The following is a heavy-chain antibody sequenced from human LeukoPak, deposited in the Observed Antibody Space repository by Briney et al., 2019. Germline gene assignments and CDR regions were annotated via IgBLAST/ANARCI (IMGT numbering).Heavy chain of an antibody. J-gene: IGHJ6*03. V-gene: IGHV4-4*02. D-gene: IGHD3-16*01. Sequence: PSGTLSLTCAVSGGSISSSNWWSWVRQPPGKGLEWIGEIYHSGSTNYNPSLKSRVTISVDTSKNQFSLKLSSVTAADTAVYYCARRRGEGDIRRGYYYYYYMDVWGKGTTVTISS. CDR1: GGSISSSNW. CDR2: IYHSGST. CDR3: ARRRGEGDIRRGYYYYYYMDV.